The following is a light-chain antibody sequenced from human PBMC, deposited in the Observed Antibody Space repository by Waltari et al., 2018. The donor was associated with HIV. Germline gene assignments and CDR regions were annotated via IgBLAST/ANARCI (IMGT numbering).Light chain of an antibody. V-gene: IGLV3-25*03. CDR2: KDI. CDR3: QSTDYDGTWV. Sequence: SYDLTQTPSVSVSPGQTARINCSRGALPKKSSSWYRQKAGQAPMLLIYKDIERPSGSPERISGSGSGTGVTLTISDVQAEDEGDYFCQSTDYDGTWVFGGGTKLTVL. CDR1: ALPKKS. J-gene: IGLJ3*02.